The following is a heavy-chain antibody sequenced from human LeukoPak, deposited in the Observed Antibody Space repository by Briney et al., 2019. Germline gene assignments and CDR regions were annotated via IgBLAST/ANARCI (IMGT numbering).Heavy chain of an antibody. V-gene: IGHV4-39*01. J-gene: IGHJ5*02. CDR2: LYDSGNI. Sequence: PSETLSLTCTVSGGSISSSTYYWGWVRQPPGKGLEWIATLYDSGNIYYNPSLKTRVTMSVDTSKNQFSLNLTSVTAADTAVYYCARPRPTWVAEPKNWFDPWGQGILVTVSS. D-gene: IGHD1-14*01. CDR1: GGSISSSTYY. CDR3: ARPRPTWVAEPKNWFDP.